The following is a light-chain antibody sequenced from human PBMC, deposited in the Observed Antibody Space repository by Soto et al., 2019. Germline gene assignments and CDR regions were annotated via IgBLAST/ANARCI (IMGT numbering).Light chain of an antibody. CDR1: QSVTSNY. V-gene: IGKV3-20*01. J-gene: IGKJ5*01. CDR2: GAS. CDR3: QQYGSSPLT. Sequence: IVLTQSPGTLSLSPWERATLSCRASQSVTSNYLAWYRQKPGQAPRLLIYGASSRATGIPDRFSGSGSGTDFTLTISRLEPEDFAVYYCQQYGSSPLTFGQGTRLEIK.